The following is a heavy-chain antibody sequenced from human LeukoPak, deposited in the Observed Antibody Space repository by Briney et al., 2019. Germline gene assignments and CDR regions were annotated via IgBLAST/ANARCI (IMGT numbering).Heavy chain of an antibody. CDR3: ARDGFITMIADY. CDR1: GFTFDDYG. D-gene: IGHD3-22*01. V-gene: IGHV3-20*04. CDR2: INWNGGST. J-gene: IGHJ4*02. Sequence: GGSLRLSCAASGFTFDDYGMSWVRQAPGKGLEWVSGINWNGGSTGYADSVKGRFTISRDNAKNSLYLQMNSLRAEDTAVYYCARDGFITMIADYWGQGTLVTVSS.